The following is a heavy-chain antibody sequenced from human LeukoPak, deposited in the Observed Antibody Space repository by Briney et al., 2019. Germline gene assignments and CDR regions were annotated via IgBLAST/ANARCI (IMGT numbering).Heavy chain of an antibody. V-gene: IGHV7-4-1*02. CDR3: ARGRLYYYDSRVSRHDAFDI. Sequence: ASVKLSCKASGYTFTSYAMNWVRQAPGQGLEWMGWINTNTGNPTYAQGFTGRFVFSLDTSVSTAYLQISSLKAEDTAVYYRARGRLYYYDSRVSRHDAFDIWGQGTMVTVSS. D-gene: IGHD3-22*01. CDR2: INTNTGNP. CDR1: GYTFTSYA. J-gene: IGHJ3*02.